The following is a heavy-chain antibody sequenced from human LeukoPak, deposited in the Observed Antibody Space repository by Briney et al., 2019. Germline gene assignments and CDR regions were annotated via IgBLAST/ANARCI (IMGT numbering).Heavy chain of an antibody. CDR2: IHNDGTNT. CDR1: GFTFSNYW. V-gene: IGHV3-74*01. CDR3: ARGLNYLAPEFEF. D-gene: IGHD3-10*01. Sequence: GGSLRLSCAASGFTFSNYWMHWVRQAPGKGLVWVSRIHNDGTNTNYADSVRGRFTVSRDNAKNTLYLQMSSLRAEDTAVYYCARGLNYLAPEFEFWGQGTLVTVSS. J-gene: IGHJ4*02.